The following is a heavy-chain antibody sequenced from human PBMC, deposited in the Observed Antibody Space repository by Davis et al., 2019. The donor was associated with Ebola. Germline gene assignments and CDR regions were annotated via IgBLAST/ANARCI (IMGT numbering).Heavy chain of an antibody. Sequence: GGSLRLSCAASGFTFSSYAMSWVRQAPGKGLEWVSAISGSGGSTYYADSVKGRFTISRDNSKNTLYLEMNSLRADDTALYYCAKARDYPWYFDYWGQGTLVTVSS. D-gene: IGHD3-16*01. J-gene: IGHJ4*02. CDR1: GFTFSSYA. CDR3: AKARDYPWYFDY. CDR2: ISGSGGST. V-gene: IGHV3-23*01.